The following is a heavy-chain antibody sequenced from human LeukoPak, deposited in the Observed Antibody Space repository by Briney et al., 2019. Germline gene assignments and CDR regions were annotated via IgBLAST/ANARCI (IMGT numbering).Heavy chain of an antibody. Sequence: PGGSLRLSCAASGFTFSSYSMDWVRQAPGKGLEWVSSISSSSSYIYYADSVKGRFTISRDNAKNSLYLQMNSLRAEDTAVYYCARDRCSSTSCYIADHDAFDIWGQGTMVTVSS. D-gene: IGHD2-2*02. CDR2: ISSSSSYI. CDR1: GFTFSSYS. CDR3: ARDRCSSTSCYIADHDAFDI. J-gene: IGHJ3*02. V-gene: IGHV3-21*01.